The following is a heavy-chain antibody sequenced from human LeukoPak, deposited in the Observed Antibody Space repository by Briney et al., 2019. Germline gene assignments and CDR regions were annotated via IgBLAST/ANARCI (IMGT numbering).Heavy chain of an antibody. CDR1: GFTFSSYA. Sequence: PGGSLRLSCAASGFTFSSYAMSWVRQAPGKGLEWVSAISGSGGSTYYADSVKGRFTISRDNSKNTLYLQMNSLRAEDTAVYYCAKDGLPAAMGGWDYYYYYMDVWGKGTTVTISS. J-gene: IGHJ6*03. D-gene: IGHD2-2*01. V-gene: IGHV3-23*01. CDR3: AKDGLPAAMGGWDYYYYYMDV. CDR2: ISGSGGST.